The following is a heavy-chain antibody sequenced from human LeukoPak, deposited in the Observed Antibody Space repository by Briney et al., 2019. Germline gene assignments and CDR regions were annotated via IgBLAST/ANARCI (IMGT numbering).Heavy chain of an antibody. CDR1: GFTFSSFA. CDR3: AKGPFFYYDASGYNYFDY. CDR2: ISGSGGMT. V-gene: IGHV3-23*01. J-gene: IGHJ4*02. Sequence: GGSLRLSCAASGFTFSSFAMSWVRQAPGKGLEWVSSISGSGGMTYSADSVKGRFTISRDNSNNTLYLQMNSLRAEDTAIFYCAKGPFFYYDASGYNYFDYWGQGTQVTVSS. D-gene: IGHD3-22*01.